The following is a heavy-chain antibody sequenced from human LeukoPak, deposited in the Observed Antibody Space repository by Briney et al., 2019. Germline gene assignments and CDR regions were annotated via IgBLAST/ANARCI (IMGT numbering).Heavy chain of an antibody. CDR1: GGSISRPY. CDR2: VYSDGRT. J-gene: IGHJ6*03. CDR3: ARGGGLYFGDLFSAGYMDV. D-gene: IGHD3-10*01. V-gene: IGHV4-59*11. Sequence: SETLSLTYTVSGGSISRPYWSWIRQPPGEGLEWIGYVYSDGRTNFNPCLKSRVTMSINTSKSQFSLRLTSVTAADGAVYYCARGGGLYFGDLFSAGYMDVWGKGTTVTVSS.